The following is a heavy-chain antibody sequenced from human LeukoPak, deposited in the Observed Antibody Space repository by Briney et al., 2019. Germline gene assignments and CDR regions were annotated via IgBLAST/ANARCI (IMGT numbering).Heavy chain of an antibody. J-gene: IGHJ6*02. CDR1: GFTFSSYG. D-gene: IGHD6-19*01. CDR3: ARGAQGAVAGSFYYYYGMDV. V-gene: IGHV3-33*01. Sequence: PGGSLRLSCAASGFTFSSYGMHWVRQAPGKGLEWVAVIWYDGSNKYYADSVKGRFTISRDNSKNTLYLQMNSLRAEDTAVYYCARGAQGAVAGSFYYYYGMDVWGQGTTVTVSS. CDR2: IWYDGSNK.